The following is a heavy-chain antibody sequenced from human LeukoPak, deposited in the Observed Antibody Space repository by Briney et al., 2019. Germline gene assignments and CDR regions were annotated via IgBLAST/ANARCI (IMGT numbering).Heavy chain of an antibody. Sequence: GGSLRLSCAASGFTFSGSAMHWVRQASGKGLEWVGRIRSKANSYATAYAASVKGRFTISRDDSKNTAYLQMNSLKTEDTAVYYCTRPARYCSGGSCYSNAFDIWGQGTIVTVSS. CDR1: GFTFSGSA. D-gene: IGHD2-15*01. CDR3: TRPARYCSGGSCYSNAFDI. J-gene: IGHJ3*02. V-gene: IGHV3-73*01. CDR2: IRSKANSYAT.